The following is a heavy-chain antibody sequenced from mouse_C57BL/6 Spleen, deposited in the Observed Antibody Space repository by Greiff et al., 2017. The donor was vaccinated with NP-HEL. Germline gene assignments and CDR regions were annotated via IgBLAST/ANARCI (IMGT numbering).Heavy chain of an antibody. J-gene: IGHJ4*01. CDR1: GFTFSSYT. Sequence: EVKLMESGGGLVKPGGSLKLSCAASGFTFSSYTMSWVRQTPEKRLEWVATISGGGGNTYYPDSVKGRFTISRDNAKNTLYLQMSSLRSEDTALYYCAGTITTVVDAMDYWGQGTSVTVSS. CDR3: AGTITTVVDAMDY. CDR2: ISGGGGNT. D-gene: IGHD1-1*01. V-gene: IGHV5-9*01.